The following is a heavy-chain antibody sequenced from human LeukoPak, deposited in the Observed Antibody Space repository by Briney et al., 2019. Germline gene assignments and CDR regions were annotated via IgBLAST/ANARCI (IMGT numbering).Heavy chain of an antibody. V-gene: IGHV4-59*01. CDR3: ARDKGSSSTSSFDY. J-gene: IGHJ4*02. CDR2: IYYSGST. Sequence: SETLSLTCTVSGGSISSYYWSWLRQPPGKGLEWIGYIYYSGSTNYNPSLKSRVTISVDTSKNQFSLKLSSVTAADTAVYYCARDKGSSSTSSFDYWGQGTLVTVSS. CDR1: GGSISSYY. D-gene: IGHD2-2*01.